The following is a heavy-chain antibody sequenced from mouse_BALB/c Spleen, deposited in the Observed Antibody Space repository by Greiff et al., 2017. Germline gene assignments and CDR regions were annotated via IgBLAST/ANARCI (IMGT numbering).Heavy chain of an antibody. J-gene: IGHJ3*01. Sequence: VQLQQPGAELVKPGASVKMSCKASGYTFTSYWMHWVKQRPGQGLEWIGVIDPSDSYTSYNQKFKGKATLTVDTSSSTAYMQLSSLTSEDSAVYYCTREFITTATWFAYWGQGTLVTVSA. CDR1: GYTFTSYW. D-gene: IGHD1-2*01. V-gene: IGHV1S127*01. CDR2: IDPSDSYT. CDR3: TREFITTATWFAY.